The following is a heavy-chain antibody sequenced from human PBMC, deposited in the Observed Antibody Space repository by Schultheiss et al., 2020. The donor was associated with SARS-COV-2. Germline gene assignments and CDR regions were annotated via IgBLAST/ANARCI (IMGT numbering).Heavy chain of an antibody. CDR2: INPKTGDT. J-gene: IGHJ4*02. Sequence: ASVKVSCKSSDQTVTNYDITWVRQAPGQGLEWMGRINPKTGDTHYAQKFQGRITMTSDTSTSTGYLDLSSLSSDDTAIYYCARDWGTAVAAGGDHSFDYWGRGTLVTVSS. CDR1: DQTVTNYD. CDR3: ARDWGTAVAAGGDHSFDY. V-gene: IGHV1-2*06. D-gene: IGHD6-13*01.